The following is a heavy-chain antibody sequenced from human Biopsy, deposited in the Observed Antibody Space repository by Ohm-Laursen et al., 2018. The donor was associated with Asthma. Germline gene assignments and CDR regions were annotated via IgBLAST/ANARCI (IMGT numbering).Heavy chain of an antibody. CDR3: ARGPELDV. V-gene: IGHV4-34*01. CDR1: PGSFSGFF. Sequence: SETLSLTYAVYPGSFSGFFWTWIRQSPGKGLEWIGETNERGVTNNNPSLKSRVIISIDTYWNRVSLKLTSATAADTAVYYCARGPELDVWGQGTTVTVSS. J-gene: IGHJ6*02. CDR2: TNERGVT.